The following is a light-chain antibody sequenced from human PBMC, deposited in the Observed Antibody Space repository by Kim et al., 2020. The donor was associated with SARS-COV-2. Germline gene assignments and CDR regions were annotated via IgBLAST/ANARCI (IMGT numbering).Light chain of an antibody. Sequence: DIQMTQSPSTLSAFVGDRVTITCRASQIISSWLAWYQQKPGKAPNLLIYDASSLESGVPSRFSGGGSGTEFTLTISSLQPEDFATYFCQQYNIYPWTFGQGTKVDIK. V-gene: IGKV1-5*01. J-gene: IGKJ1*01. CDR2: DAS. CDR3: QQYNIYPWT. CDR1: QIISSW.